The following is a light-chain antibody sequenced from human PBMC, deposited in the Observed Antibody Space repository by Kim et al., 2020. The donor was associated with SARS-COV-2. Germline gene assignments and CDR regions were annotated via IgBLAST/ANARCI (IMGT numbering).Light chain of an antibody. Sequence: GQRVTISCSGSISNIGRNVVNWYQQRPGTAPKLLMYSNNYRPSGVPDRFSGSKSGTSASLAISGLQSEDEADYYCAAWDDSLKGSVFGGGTQLTVL. CDR2: SNN. CDR3: AAWDDSLKGSV. V-gene: IGLV1-44*01. J-gene: IGLJ3*02. CDR1: ISNIGRNV.